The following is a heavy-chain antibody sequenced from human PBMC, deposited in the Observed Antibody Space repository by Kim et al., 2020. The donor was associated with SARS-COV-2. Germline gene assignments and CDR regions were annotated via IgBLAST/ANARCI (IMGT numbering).Heavy chain of an antibody. CDR3: ARDGADSSSWYFAFDI. J-gene: IGHJ3*02. Sequence: SVKGRFTISRDNSKNTLYLQMNSLRAEDTAVYYCARDGADSSSWYFAFDIWGQGTMVTVSS. V-gene: IGHV3-30*01. D-gene: IGHD6-13*01.